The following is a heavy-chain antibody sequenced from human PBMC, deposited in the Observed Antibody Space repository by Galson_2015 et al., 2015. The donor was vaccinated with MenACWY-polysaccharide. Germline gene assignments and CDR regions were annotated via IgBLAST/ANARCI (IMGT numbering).Heavy chain of an antibody. CDR2: INYSGST. V-gene: IGHV4-59*01. CDR1: GGSISSYY. D-gene: IGHD6-19*01. CDR3: ARAIAVAGQRRDFDL. J-gene: IGHJ2*01. Sequence: SEPLSPTCTVSGGSISSYYWNWIRQPPGKGLEWVGYINYSGSTNHNPSLKSRVTMSVDTSKNQFSLNLTSVTDADTAVYYCARAIAVAGQRRDFDLWGRGTLVTVSS.